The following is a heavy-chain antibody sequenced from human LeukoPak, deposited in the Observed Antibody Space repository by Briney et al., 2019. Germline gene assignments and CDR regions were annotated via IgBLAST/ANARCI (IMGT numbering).Heavy chain of an antibody. J-gene: IGHJ4*02. Sequence: SETLSLTCAVYGGSFSGYYWSWIRQPPGKGLEWIGEINHSGSTNYNPSLKSRVTISVDTSKNQFSLKLSSVTAADTAVHYCARLGYSSGWYVYWGQGTLVTVSS. CDR2: INHSGST. CDR3: ARLGYSSGWYVY. D-gene: IGHD6-19*01. CDR1: GGSFSGYY. V-gene: IGHV4-34*01.